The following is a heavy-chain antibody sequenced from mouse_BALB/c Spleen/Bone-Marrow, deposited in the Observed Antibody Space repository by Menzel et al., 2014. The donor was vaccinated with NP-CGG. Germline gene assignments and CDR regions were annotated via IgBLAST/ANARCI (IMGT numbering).Heavy chain of an antibody. CDR1: GYTFTEYT. V-gene: IGHV1-18*01. Sequence: EVKLVESGPELVKPGASVKISCKTSGYTFTEYTMHWVKQSHGKSLEWIGGINPNNGGTSYNQKFKGKATLTVDKSSSTAYRELQPVTCEYSAVFYCERCGVYYYAKRAQGTSLTVS. D-gene: IGHD1-1*01. J-gene: IGHJ2*02. CDR2: INPNNGGT. CDR3: ERCGVYYYAK.